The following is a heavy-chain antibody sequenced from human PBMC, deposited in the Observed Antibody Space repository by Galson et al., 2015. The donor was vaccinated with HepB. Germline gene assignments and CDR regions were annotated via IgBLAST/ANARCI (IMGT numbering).Heavy chain of an antibody. CDR2: IKQDGSGE. V-gene: IGHV3-7*03. D-gene: IGHD3-9*01. CDR1: GITFSNYW. Sequence: SLRLSCAGSGITFSNYWMSWVRQAPGKGLEWVANIKQDGSGEYYVDSVRGRFTISGDNAKDSLYLQMNSLRAEDTAGYYCVRVGRWVRDWLDGMDVWGQGTTVTVSS. J-gene: IGHJ6*02. CDR3: VRVGRWVRDWLDGMDV.